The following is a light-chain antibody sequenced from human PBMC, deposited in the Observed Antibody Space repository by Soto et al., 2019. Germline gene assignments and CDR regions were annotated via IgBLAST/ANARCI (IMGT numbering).Light chain of an antibody. V-gene: IGLV1-44*01. Sequence: QSVLTQPPSASGTPGQRVTISCSGSDSNIGSNVVNWYQQLPGTAPKLLIYSNDQRPSGVPDRFSGSKSGTSASLAISGLQSDDEADYYCAARDDRLNGPVFGGGTKLTV. CDR2: SND. CDR3: AARDDRLNGPV. J-gene: IGLJ2*01. CDR1: DSNIGSNV.